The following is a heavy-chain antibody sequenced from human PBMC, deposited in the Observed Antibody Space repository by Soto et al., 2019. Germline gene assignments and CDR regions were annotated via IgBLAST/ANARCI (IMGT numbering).Heavy chain of an antibody. V-gene: IGHV5-51*01. D-gene: IGHD3-9*01. CDR3: ARTYYDILTGYSRAFDI. CDR1: GYSFTSYW. Sequence: GESLKISCKGSGYSFTSYWIGWVRQMPGKGLEWMGIIYPGDSDTRYSPSFQGQVTISADKSISTAYLQWSSLKASDTAMYYCARTYYDILTGYSRAFDIWGQGTMVTVSS. J-gene: IGHJ3*02. CDR2: IYPGDSDT.